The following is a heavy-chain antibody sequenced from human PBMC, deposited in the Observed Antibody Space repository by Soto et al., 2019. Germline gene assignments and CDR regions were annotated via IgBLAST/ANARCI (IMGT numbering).Heavy chain of an antibody. D-gene: IGHD6-13*01. J-gene: IGHJ4*02. CDR1: GFTFSSYG. CDR2: IWYDGSNK. CDR3: ARSQLVLTALGY. V-gene: IGHV3-33*01. Sequence: GGSLRLSCAASGFTFSSYGMHWVRQAPGKGLEWVAVIWYDGSNKYYADSVKGRFTISRDNSKNTLYLQMNSLRAEDTAVYYCARSQLVLTALGYWGQGTLVTVSS.